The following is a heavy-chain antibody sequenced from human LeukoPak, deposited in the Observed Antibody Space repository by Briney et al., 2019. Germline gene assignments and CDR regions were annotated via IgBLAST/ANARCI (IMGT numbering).Heavy chain of an antibody. CDR3: ARNPSVRLDVFDY. D-gene: IGHD3-22*01. Sequence: SETLSLTCAVSGYSISSGYYWGWIRQPPGKGLEWIGSIYHSGSTYHNPSLKSRVTISVDTSKNQFSLKLSSVTAAGTAVYYCARNPSVRLDVFDYWGQGTLVTVSS. CDR2: IYHSGST. CDR1: GYSISSGYY. J-gene: IGHJ4*02. V-gene: IGHV4-38-2*01.